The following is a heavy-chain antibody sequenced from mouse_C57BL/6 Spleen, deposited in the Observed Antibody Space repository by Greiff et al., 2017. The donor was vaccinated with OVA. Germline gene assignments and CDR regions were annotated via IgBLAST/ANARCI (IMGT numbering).Heavy chain of an antibody. CDR1: GYTFTSYW. J-gene: IGHJ1*03. V-gene: IGHV1-69*01. CDR2: IDPSDSYT. CDR3: ARSQIYYYGSSSYWYFDV. D-gene: IGHD1-1*01. Sequence: QVQLQQPGAELVMPGASVKLSCKASGYTFTSYWMHWVKQRPGQGLEWIGEIDPSDSYTNYNQKFKGKSTLTVDKSSSTAYMQLSSLTSEYSAVYYCARSQIYYYGSSSYWYFDVWGTGTTVTVSS.